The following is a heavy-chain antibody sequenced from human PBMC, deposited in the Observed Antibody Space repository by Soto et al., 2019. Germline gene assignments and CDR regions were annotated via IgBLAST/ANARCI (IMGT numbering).Heavy chain of an antibody. CDR2: INGDGSST. D-gene: IGHD3-10*01. CDR3: ARGFAGGSYNWFDP. V-gene: IGHV3-74*01. J-gene: IGHJ5*02. Sequence: GGSLRLSCAASGFTFSSYWMHWVRQAPGKGLVWVSRINGDGSSTSYANSVKGRFTISRDNAKNTLYMQMNSLKAEDTAVYYCARGFAGGSYNWFDPWGQGTQVTVSS. CDR1: GFTFSSYW.